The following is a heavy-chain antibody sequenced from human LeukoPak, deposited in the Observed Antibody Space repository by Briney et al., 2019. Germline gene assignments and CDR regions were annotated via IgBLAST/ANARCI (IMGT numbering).Heavy chain of an antibody. J-gene: IGHJ4*02. V-gene: IGHV3-7*01. CDR1: GLTFRSYW. CDR2: INQEGSEK. D-gene: IGHD5-24*01. Sequence: PGGSLRLSCAVSGLTFRSYWMSWVRQAPGKGLEWVAIINQEGSEKYFVDSVKGRFTISRDNAKNSLHLQMNTLRAEDTAVYYCARERDGRFFDYWGQGTLVTVSS. CDR3: ARERDGRFFDY.